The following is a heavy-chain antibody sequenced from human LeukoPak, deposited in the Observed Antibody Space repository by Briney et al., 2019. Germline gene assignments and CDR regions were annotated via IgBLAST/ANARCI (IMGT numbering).Heavy chain of an antibody. Sequence: SQTLSLTCTVSGGSISSGGYYWSWIRQPPGKGLEWIGYIYHSGSTYYDPSLKSRVTISVDRSKNQFSLKLSSVTAADTAVYYCASDRVSAAGTSYNWFDPWGQGTLVTVSS. CDR1: GGSISSGGYY. CDR3: ASDRVSAAGTSYNWFDP. D-gene: IGHD6-13*01. V-gene: IGHV4-30-2*02. CDR2: IYHSGST. J-gene: IGHJ5*02.